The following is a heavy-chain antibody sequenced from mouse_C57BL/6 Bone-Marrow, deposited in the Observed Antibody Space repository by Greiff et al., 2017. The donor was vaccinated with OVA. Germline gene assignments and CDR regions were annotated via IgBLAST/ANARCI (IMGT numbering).Heavy chain of an antibody. CDR3: ARDYDNNYWYFDV. V-gene: IGHV5-16*01. Sequence: EVKVEESEGGLVQPGSSMKLSCTASGFTFSDYYMAWVRQVPEKGLEWVANINYDGSSTYYLDSLKSRFIISRDNAKNILYLQMSSLKSEDTATYYCARDYDNNYWYFDVWGTGTTVTVSS. J-gene: IGHJ1*03. CDR1: GFTFSDYY. CDR2: INYDGSST. D-gene: IGHD2-3*01.